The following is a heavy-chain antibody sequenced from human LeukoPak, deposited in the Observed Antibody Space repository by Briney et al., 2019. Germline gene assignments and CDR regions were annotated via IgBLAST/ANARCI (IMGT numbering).Heavy chain of an antibody. Sequence: PGGSLRLSCAASGFTFSNAWMSWVRQAPGKGLEWIGEINHSGSTNYNPSLKSRVTISVDTSKNQFSLKLSSVTAADTAVYYCARLFRYFDWLEDYWGQGTLVTVSS. CDR3: ARLFRYFDWLEDY. J-gene: IGHJ4*02. CDR1: GFTFSNAW. CDR2: INHSGST. V-gene: IGHV4-34*01. D-gene: IGHD3-9*01.